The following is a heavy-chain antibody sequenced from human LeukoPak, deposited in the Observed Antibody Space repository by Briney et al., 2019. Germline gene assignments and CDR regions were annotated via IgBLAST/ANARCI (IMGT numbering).Heavy chain of an antibody. D-gene: IGHD6-6*01. J-gene: IGHJ6*03. CDR2: IYTSGST. V-gene: IGHV4-4*07. CDR1: GGSISSYY. CDR3: ARLGYSSSSTGYYYYMDG. Sequence: KPSETLSLTCTVSGGSISSYYWSWIRQPAGKGLERIGRIYTSGSTNYNPSLKSRVSISVDKSKNQLSLKVSSVTAADTAVYYCARLGYSSSSTGYYYYMDGWGKGTTVTVSS.